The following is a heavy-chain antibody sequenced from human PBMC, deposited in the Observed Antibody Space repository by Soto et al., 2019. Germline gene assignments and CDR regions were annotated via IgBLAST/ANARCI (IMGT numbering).Heavy chain of an antibody. V-gene: IGHV5-51*01. CDR3: ARQVRFDWLNYYGMDV. CDR1: GYSFTSYW. J-gene: IGHJ6*02. Sequence: PGESLKSSCRGSGYSFTSYWIGWLRQMPGEGLEWMGIIYPGDSDTTYSPSFQGQVTVSADKSISTAYLQWSSLKAPDTAMYYCARQVRFDWLNYYGMDVWGQGTTVTVSS. CDR2: IYPGDSDT. D-gene: IGHD3-9*01.